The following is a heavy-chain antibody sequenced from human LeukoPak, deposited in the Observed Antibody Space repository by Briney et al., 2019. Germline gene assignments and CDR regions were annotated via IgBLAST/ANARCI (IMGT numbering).Heavy chain of an antibody. CDR3: ARLRVQQLASSYYMDV. D-gene: IGHD6-13*01. CDR2: LYYGVNT. CDR1: GDSVTTTNFY. J-gene: IGHJ6*03. Sequence: SETLSLTCPVSGDSVTTTNFYWGWIRQAPGKGLEWIGSLYYGVNTYYKPSLKSRVTISVDTSLNQFSLILTSVTAADTGVYYCARLRVQQLASSYYMDVWGKGTTVTVSS. V-gene: IGHV4-39*01.